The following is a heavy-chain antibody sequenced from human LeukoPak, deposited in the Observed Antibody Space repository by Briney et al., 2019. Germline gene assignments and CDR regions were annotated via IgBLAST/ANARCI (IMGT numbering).Heavy chain of an antibody. J-gene: IGHJ4*02. V-gene: IGHV4-59*08. D-gene: IGHD3-9*01. CDR3: ARQRDDILTANHPEIFDY. CDR1: GGSISSYY. CDR2: IYYSGST. Sequence: SETLSLTCTVSGGSISSYYWSWIRQPPGKGLEWIGYIYYSGSTNYNPSLKSRVTISVDTSKNQFSLKLSSLTAADTAVYYCARQRDDILTANHPEIFDYWGQGNLVTVSS.